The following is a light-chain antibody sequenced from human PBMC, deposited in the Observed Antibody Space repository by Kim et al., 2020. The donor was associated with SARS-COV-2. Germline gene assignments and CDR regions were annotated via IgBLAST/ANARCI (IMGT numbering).Light chain of an antibody. J-gene: IGKJ4*01. CDR1: QSVSSN. CDR2: GAS. CDR3: QHYNNWPPLT. Sequence: EIVMTQSPATLSVSPGERAILSCRASQSVSSNLAWYQQKPGQAPRLLIYGASTRATDIPARFSGSGSGTDFTLTISSLQSEDFAVYYCQHYNNWPPLTFGGGTKVEIK. V-gene: IGKV3-15*01.